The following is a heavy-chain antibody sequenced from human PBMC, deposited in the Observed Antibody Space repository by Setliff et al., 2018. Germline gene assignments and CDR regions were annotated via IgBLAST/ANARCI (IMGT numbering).Heavy chain of an antibody. J-gene: IGHJ4*02. Sequence: ASVKVSCKASGYTFTSNDINWVRQATGQGLEWMGWMNPNSGNTGYAQKFQGRVTMTRNTSIGTVYMELNSLRSEDTAVYYCARGRYCTTLSCPYYFDYWGQGTLVTVSS. CDR2: MNPNSGNT. CDR3: ARGRYCTTLSCPYYFDY. V-gene: IGHV1-8*02. D-gene: IGHD2-8*01. CDR1: GYTFTSND.